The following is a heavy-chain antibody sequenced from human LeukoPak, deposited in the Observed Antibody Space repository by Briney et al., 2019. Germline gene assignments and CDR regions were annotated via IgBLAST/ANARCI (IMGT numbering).Heavy chain of an antibody. CDR2: ISYGGNNK. Sequence: PGGSLRLSCAASGFTFSGYAMHWVRQAPGKGLEWVAVISYGGNNKYYADSVKGRFTISRNNSKNTVFVQMNSLRAEDTAVYYCARDRGSGYDYDFPDYWGQGTLVTVSS. V-gene: IGHV3-30-3*01. CDR3: ARDRGSGYDYDFPDY. CDR1: GFTFSGYA. J-gene: IGHJ4*02. D-gene: IGHD5-12*01.